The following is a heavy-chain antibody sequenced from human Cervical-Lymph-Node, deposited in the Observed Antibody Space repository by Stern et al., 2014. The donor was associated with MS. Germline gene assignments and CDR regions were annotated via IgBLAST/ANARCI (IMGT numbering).Heavy chain of an antibody. V-gene: IGHV4-59*01. CDR3: ARDLATVGWFDP. D-gene: IGHD4-23*01. Sequence: VQLVESGPGLVKPAATLSLPCTVSGCSISRNSWSWIRQPPGKGLEWIGDIYYSGSTNYNPSLKRRGTISRDTAKNQFSRNRTAGTAADTAVYYGARDLATVGWFDPWGQGTLVTVSS. CDR2: IYYSGST. CDR1: GCSISRNS. J-gene: IGHJ5*02.